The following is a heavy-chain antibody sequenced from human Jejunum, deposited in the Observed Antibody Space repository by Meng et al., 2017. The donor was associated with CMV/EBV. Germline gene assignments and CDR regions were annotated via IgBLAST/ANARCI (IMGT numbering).Heavy chain of an antibody. CDR1: STEA. J-gene: IGHJ6*02. CDR2: ISAGGGT. D-gene: IGHD6-13*01. CDR3: AKDSASSTWYGNHYYGMDV. V-gene: IGHV3-23*01. Sequence: STEAMSWVRKAPGKGLDWVSSISAGGGTSGADSVKGRLIISRDNSKNTLYLQMNSLRAEDTAVYYCAKDSASSTWYGNHYYGMDVWGQGTTVTVSS.